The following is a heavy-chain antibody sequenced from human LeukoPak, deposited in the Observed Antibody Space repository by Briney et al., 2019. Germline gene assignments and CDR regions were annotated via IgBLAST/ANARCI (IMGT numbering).Heavy chain of an antibody. CDR1: GGTFSGYY. CDR3: ARLYDSCDY. V-gene: IGHV4-34*01. D-gene: IGHD3-22*01. CDR2: IYHSGST. Sequence: SETLSLTCAVYGGTFSGYYWSWIRQPPGKGLEWIGSIYHSGSTYHNPSLKSRVTISVDTSKNQFSLKLSSVTAADTAVYYCARLYDSCDYWGQGTLVTVSS. J-gene: IGHJ4*02.